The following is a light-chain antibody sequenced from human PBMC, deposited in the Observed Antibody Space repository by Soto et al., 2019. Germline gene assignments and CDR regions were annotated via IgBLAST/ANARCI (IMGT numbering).Light chain of an antibody. V-gene: IGLV2-14*01. CDR1: SSDVGAYND. CDR3: SSYTSSSTYV. Sequence: QSVLTQPASVSGSPGQSITISCTGTSSDVGAYNDVSWYQQHPGKAPKLMIYEVSKRPSGVSNRFSGSKSGNTASLTISGLQADDEADYHCSSYTSSSTYVFGTGTKLTV. CDR2: EVS. J-gene: IGLJ1*01.